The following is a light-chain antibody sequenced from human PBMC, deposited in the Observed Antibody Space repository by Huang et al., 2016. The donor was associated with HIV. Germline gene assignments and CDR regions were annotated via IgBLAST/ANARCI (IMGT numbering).Light chain of an antibody. CDR1: QSVSSN. CDR3: HQFSNWPPV. V-gene: IGKV3-15*01. CDR2: DTS. Sequence: EIVMTQSPATLSVSPGERATLSCRASQSVSSNLAWYQQKPGQAPRLLIYDTSARATGIPARFSGSGSGTEFTLTISSLQSEDFAIYYCHQFSNWPPVFGPGTKVDIK. J-gene: IGKJ3*01.